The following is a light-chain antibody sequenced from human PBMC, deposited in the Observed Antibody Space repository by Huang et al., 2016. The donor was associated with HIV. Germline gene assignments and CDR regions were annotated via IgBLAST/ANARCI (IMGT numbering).Light chain of an antibody. V-gene: IGKV3-20*01. Sequence: EIVLTQSPGTLSLSPGERATLSCRASQSISSSYLAWYQQKPGQAPRLLIYGASSRATGSPDRFSGSGSGTDFTLTISRLEPEDFAVYYCQQYGSSPRYTFGQGTKLENK. CDR2: GAS. J-gene: IGKJ2*01. CDR3: QQYGSSPRYT. CDR1: QSISSSY.